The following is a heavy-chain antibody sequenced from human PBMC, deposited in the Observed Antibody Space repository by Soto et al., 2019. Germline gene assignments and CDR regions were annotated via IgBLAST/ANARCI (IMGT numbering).Heavy chain of an antibody. CDR2: IWYDGSNK. V-gene: IGHV3-33*01. CDR1: GFTFSSYG. D-gene: IGHD1-26*01. Sequence: QVQLVESGGGVVQPGRSLRLSCAASGFTFSSYGMHWVRQAPGKGLEWVAIIWYDGSNKYYADSVKGRFTISRDNSKNKLYQQVNSLRAEDTAVYYCARDQGATTRQFDYWGQGPLVTVSS. CDR3: ARDQGATTRQFDY. J-gene: IGHJ4*02.